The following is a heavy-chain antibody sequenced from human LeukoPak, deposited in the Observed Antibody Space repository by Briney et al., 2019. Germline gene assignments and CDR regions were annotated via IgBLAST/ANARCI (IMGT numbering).Heavy chain of an antibody. CDR2: IIPIFGTA. CDR3: ARGVVPAAITPGNWFDP. V-gene: IGHV1-69*13. Sequence: ASVKVSCEASGYTFTSYGISWVRQAPGQGLEWMGGIIPIFGTANYAQKFQGRVTITADESTSTAYMELSSLRSEDTAVYYCARGVVPAAITPGNWFDPWGQGTLVTVSS. CDR1: GYTFTSYG. J-gene: IGHJ5*02. D-gene: IGHD2-2*02.